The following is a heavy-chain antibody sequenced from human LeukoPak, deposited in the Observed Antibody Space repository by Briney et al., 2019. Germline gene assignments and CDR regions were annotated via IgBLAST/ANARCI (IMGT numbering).Heavy chain of an antibody. V-gene: IGHV4-59*01. D-gene: IGHD2-15*01. CDR2: IYYSGST. CDR3: ASSPGICSGGSCYLNY. CDR1: GGSISSYY. Sequence: SETLSLTCTVSGGSISSYYRSWIRQPPGKGLEWIGYIYYSGSTNYNPSLKSRVTISVDTSKNQFSLKLSSVTAADTAVYYCASSPGICSGGSCYLNYWGQGTLVTVSS. J-gene: IGHJ4*02.